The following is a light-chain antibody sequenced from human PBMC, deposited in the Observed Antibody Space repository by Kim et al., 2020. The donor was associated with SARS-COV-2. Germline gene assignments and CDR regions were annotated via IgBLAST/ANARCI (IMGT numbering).Light chain of an antibody. CDR3: QTWGTGTWV. CDR2: LNSDGSH. V-gene: IGLV4-69*01. Sequence: SVKLACTLSSGHSSYAVAWHQQQPEKGPRYLMKLNSDGSHSKGDGIPDRFSGSSSGAERYLTISSLQSEDEADYYCQTWGTGTWVFGGGTQLTVL. J-gene: IGLJ3*02. CDR1: SGHSSYA.